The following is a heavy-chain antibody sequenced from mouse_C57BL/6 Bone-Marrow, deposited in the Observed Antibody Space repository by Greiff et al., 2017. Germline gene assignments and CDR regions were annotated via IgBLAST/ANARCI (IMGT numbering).Heavy chain of an antibody. Sequence: VQLQQPGAELVKPGASVKLSCKASGYTFTSYWMQWVKQRPGQGLEWIGEIDPSDSYTNYHQKFKGKATLTVDTSSSTAYMQLSSLTSEDSAVYYCARGYGSSPYYFDYWGQGTTLTVSS. CDR1: GYTFTSYW. V-gene: IGHV1-50*01. D-gene: IGHD1-1*01. J-gene: IGHJ2*01. CDR3: ARGYGSSPYYFDY. CDR2: IDPSDSYT.